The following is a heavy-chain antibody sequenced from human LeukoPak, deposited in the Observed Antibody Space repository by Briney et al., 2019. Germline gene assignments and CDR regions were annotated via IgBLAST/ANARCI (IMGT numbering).Heavy chain of an antibody. CDR3: AKDLVLRFLGGGRDAFDI. Sequence: PGGSLRLSCAASGFTFSSYAMSWVRQAPGKGLEWVSAISGSGGSTYYADSVKGRFTISRDNSKNTLYLQMNSLRAEDTAVYYCAKDLVLRFLGGGRDAFDIWGQGTMVTVSS. V-gene: IGHV3-23*01. CDR2: ISGSGGST. J-gene: IGHJ3*02. CDR1: GFTFSSYA. D-gene: IGHD3-3*01.